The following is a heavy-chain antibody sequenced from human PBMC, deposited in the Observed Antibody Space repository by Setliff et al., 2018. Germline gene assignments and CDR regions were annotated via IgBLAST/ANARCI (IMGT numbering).Heavy chain of an antibody. CDR1: GFTFSSYS. J-gene: IGHJ5*02. CDR2: ISPTGDST. D-gene: IGHD6-19*01. Sequence: QPGGSLRLSCAASGFTFSSYSFQWVRQAPGKGLESVAAISPTGDSTYYANSVKGRFTISRDNSKNTLYLQMGSLRAEDRAVYYCARSRTGEYSSGWLNWFDPWGQGTLVTVSS. V-gene: IGHV3-64*01. CDR3: ARSRTGEYSSGWLNWFDP.